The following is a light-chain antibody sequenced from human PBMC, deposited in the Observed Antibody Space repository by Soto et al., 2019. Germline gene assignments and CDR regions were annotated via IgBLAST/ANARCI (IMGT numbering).Light chain of an antibody. J-gene: IGLJ1*01. CDR1: SSDVGSDNL. CDR2: EVS. CDR3: CSYAGSITYV. Sequence: SVLTQPASLYGSPGQSITISCTGTSSDVGSDNLVSWYQQHPGKAPKFIIYEVSQRPAGVSYRFSGSKSGNTAYLTISGLQAEDEADYYCCSYAGSITYVFGTGTKVTVL. V-gene: IGLV2-23*02.